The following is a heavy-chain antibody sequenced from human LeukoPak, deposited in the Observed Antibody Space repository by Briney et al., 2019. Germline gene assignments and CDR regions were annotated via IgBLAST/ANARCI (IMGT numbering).Heavy chain of an antibody. CDR1: GGTFSSYA. CDR2: MNPNSGNT. Sequence: ASVKASCKASGGTFSSYAISWVRQATGQGLEWMGWMNPNSGNTGYAQKFQGRVTMTRNTSISTAYMELSSLRSEDTAVYYCARAHVVRGVIILGYYYYYMDVWGKGTTVTISS. CDR3: ARAHVVRGVIILGYYYYYMDV. V-gene: IGHV1-8*02. D-gene: IGHD3-10*01. J-gene: IGHJ6*03.